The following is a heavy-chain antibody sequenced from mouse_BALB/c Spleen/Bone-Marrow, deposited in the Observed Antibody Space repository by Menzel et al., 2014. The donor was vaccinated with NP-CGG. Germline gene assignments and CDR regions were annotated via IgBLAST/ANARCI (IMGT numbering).Heavy chain of an antibody. CDR3: ARSDYGSRGGYFDY. CDR1: GYTFTDYA. CDR2: ISTYSGNT. D-gene: IGHD1-1*01. J-gene: IGHJ2*01. V-gene: IGHV1-67*01. Sequence: VQLVESGPELVRPGVSVKISCKGSGYTFTDYAMHWVKQSHAKSLEGIGVISTYSGNTNYNQKFKGKATMTVDKSSSTAYMELARVTSEDSAIYYCARSDYGSRGGYFDYWGQGTTLTVSS.